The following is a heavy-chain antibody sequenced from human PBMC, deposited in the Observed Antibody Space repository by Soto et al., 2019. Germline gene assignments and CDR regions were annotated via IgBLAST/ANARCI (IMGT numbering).Heavy chain of an antibody. CDR3: ARHRRMTYYDFWSGPTGVDY. J-gene: IGHJ4*02. CDR1: GGSISSYY. D-gene: IGHD3-3*01. CDR2: IYYSGST. Sequence: QVQLQESGPGLVKPSETLSLTCTVSGGSISSYYWSWIRQPPGKGLEWIGYIYYSGSTNYNPSLKSRVTTSVDTSKNQFSLKLSSVTAADTAVYYCARHRRMTYYDFWSGPTGVDYWGQGTLVTVSS. V-gene: IGHV4-59*08.